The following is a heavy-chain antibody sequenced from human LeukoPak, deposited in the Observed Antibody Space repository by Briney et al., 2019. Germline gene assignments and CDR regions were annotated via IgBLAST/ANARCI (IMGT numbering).Heavy chain of an antibody. CDR2: ISGYNGNT. J-gene: IGHJ5*02. CDR3: ARGRGVVVAAATQYWFDP. CDR1: GYTFTSYG. Sequence: ASVKVSCKSSGYTFTSYGISWVRQAPGQGLEWMGWISGYNGNTKYGQKLQGRVTMTTDTSTSTAYMELRSLTSDDTAVYYCARGRGVVVAAATQYWFDPWGQGTLVTVSS. V-gene: IGHV1-18*01. D-gene: IGHD2-15*01.